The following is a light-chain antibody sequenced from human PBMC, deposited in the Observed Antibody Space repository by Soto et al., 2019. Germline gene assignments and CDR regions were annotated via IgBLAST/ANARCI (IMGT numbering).Light chain of an antibody. CDR2: LNNDGSH. V-gene: IGLV4-69*01. CDR1: SGHSSYA. Sequence: QSVLTQSPSASASLGASVKLTCTLSSGHSSYAIAWHQQQPEKGPRYVMKLNNDGSHSKGDGIPDRFSGSSSGAERYLTISSLQSEDEADYYCQTWGTAIVFGGGTKVTVL. CDR3: QTWGTAIV. J-gene: IGLJ2*01.